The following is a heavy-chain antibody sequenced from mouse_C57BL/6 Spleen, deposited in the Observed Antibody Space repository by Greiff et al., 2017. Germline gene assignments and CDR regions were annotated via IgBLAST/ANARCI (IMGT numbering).Heavy chain of an antibody. CDR2: ISYDGTN. CDR1: GYSITSGYY. CDR3: ARGGTTVARDY. D-gene: IGHD1-1*01. Sequence: EVKLEESGPGLVKPSQSLSLTCSVTGYSITSGYYWNWIRQFPGNKLEWNGYISYDGTNNYNPSLNNRISITRDTSKNQFFLKLNSVTTEDTATYYCARGGTTVARDYWGQGTSVTVSS. J-gene: IGHJ4*01. V-gene: IGHV3-6*01.